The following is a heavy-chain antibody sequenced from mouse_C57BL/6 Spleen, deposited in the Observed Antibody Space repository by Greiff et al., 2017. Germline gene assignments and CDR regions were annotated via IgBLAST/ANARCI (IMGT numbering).Heavy chain of an antibody. CDR2: ISYDGSN. Sequence: EVKLQESGPGLVKPSQSLSLTCSVTGYSITSGYYWNWIRQFPGNKLEWMGYISYDGSNNYNPSLKNRISITRDTSKNQFFLKLNSVTTEDTATYYCARESNYNYYAMDYWGQGTSVTVSS. D-gene: IGHD2-5*01. CDR1: GYSITSGYY. J-gene: IGHJ4*01. CDR3: ARESNYNYYAMDY. V-gene: IGHV3-6*01.